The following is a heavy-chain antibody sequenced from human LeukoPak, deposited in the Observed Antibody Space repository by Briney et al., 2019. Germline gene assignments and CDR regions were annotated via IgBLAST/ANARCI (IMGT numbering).Heavy chain of an antibody. CDR1: GYTFTSYA. D-gene: IGHD4-17*01. J-gene: IGHJ4*02. CDR3: ARDSSRYGDYDY. Sequence: GASVTVSCKASGYTFTSYAMHWVRQAPGQRLEWMGWINAGNGNTKYSQKFQGRVTITRDTSASTAYMELSSLRSEDTAVYYCARDSSRYGDYDYWGQGTLVTVSS. V-gene: IGHV1-3*01. CDR2: INAGNGNT.